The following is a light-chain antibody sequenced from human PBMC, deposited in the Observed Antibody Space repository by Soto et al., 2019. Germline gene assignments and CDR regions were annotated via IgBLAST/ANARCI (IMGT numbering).Light chain of an antibody. J-gene: IGKJ4*01. V-gene: IGKV1-33*01. CDR1: QSLLHSNGYNY. CDR3: QQYDSVPLT. Sequence: MTQSPLSLALTPGEPASISCRSSQSLLHSNGYNYLDWYQQKPGKAPKLLIYDASNLETGGPSRFSGSGSGTDFTFTISSLQPEDIATYYCQQYDSVPLTFGGGTKVDIK. CDR2: DAS.